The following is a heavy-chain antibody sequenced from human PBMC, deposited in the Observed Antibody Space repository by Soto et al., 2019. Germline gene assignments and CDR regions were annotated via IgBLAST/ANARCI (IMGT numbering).Heavy chain of an antibody. D-gene: IGHD6-13*01. CDR2: IYLGASAT. Sequence: GESLKISCKGSGYHFSNYWIGWGRQKPGKGLEWMGIIYLGASATRYSPSFKGQVTSSADKSLSTAYLQWSSLWPSETGMYYCATTTVAVSRWYFDDWGQGTLVNVS. CDR1: GYHFSNYW. V-gene: IGHV5-51*01. CDR3: ATTTVAVSRWYFDD. J-gene: IGHJ4*02.